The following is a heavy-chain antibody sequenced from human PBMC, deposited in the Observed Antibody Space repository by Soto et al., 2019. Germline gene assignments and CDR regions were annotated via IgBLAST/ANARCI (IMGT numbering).Heavy chain of an antibody. J-gene: IGHJ4*02. V-gene: IGHV1-69*02. D-gene: IGHD2-2*01. Sequence: SVKVSCKASGGTFSSYTISWVRLAPGQGLEWMGRIIPILGIANYAQKFQGRVTITADKSTSTAYMELSSLRSEDTAVYYCAPLPLCCSSTSCCYFDCWGQGNLVTVCS. CDR3: APLPLCCSSTSCCYFDC. CDR2: IIPILGIA. CDR1: GGTFSSYT.